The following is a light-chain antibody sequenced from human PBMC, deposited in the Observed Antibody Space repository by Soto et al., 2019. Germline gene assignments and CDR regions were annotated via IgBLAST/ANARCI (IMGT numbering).Light chain of an antibody. CDR1: QRVSNNY. V-gene: IGKV3-20*01. J-gene: IGKJ1*01. Sequence: EIVVTESRGTLSLSPGERATLSCRASQRVSNNYLAWYQQKPGQAPRLLIYGASNRATGIPDRFSGSGSGTDFTLPISRLEPEDFAVYYCQQHGSSSWSFGQGTKVDI. CDR2: GAS. CDR3: QQHGSSSWS.